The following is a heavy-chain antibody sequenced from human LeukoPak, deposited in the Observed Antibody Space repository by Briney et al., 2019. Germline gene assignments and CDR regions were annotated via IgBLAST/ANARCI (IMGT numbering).Heavy chain of an antibody. V-gene: IGHV4-31*03. CDR1: GGPISSGGYY. J-gene: IGHJ4*02. CDR3: ARYSMVRGVVDY. CDR2: IYYSGST. Sequence: SETLSLTCTVSGGPISSGGYYWSWIRQHPGKGLEWIGYIYYSGSTYYNPSLKSRVTISVDTSKNQFSLKLSSVTAADTAVYYCARYSMVRGVVDYWGQGTLVTVSS. D-gene: IGHD3-10*01.